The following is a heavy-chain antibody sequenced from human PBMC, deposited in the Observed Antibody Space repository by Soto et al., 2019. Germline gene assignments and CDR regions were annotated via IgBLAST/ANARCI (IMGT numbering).Heavy chain of an antibody. CDR3: ARVVAAAGTVIFDY. CDR2: IYHSGST. J-gene: IGHJ4*02. CDR1: GGSISSGGYS. D-gene: IGHD6-13*01. V-gene: IGHV4-30-2*01. Sequence: SLTCAVSGGSISSGGYSWSWIRQPPGKGLEWIGYIYHSGSTYYNPSLKSRVTISVDRSKNQFSLKLSSVTAADTAVYYCARVVAAAGTVIFDYWGQGTLVTVSS.